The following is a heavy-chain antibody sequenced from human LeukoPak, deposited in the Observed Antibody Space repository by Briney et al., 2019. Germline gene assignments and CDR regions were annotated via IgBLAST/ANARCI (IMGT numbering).Heavy chain of an antibody. Sequence: KSSETLSLTCTVSGGSISSYYWSWIRQPPGKGLEWIGYIYYSGSTNYNPSLKSRVTISVDTSKNQFSLKLSSVTAADTAVYYCARAHVQWLVPRWFDPWGQGTLVTVSS. CDR3: ARAHVQWLVPRWFDP. CDR2: IYYSGST. CDR1: GGSISSYY. V-gene: IGHV4-59*01. J-gene: IGHJ5*02. D-gene: IGHD6-19*01.